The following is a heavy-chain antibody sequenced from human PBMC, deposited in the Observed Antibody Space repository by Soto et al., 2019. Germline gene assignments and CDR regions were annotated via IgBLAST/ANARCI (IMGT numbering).Heavy chain of an antibody. CDR2: INPSSGTT. D-gene: IGHD1-26*01. CDR1: GYIFIHCF. J-gene: IGHJ4*02. V-gene: IGHV1-46*01. Sequence: QVQLVQSWAEMKQPGASVKLSCQASGYIFIHCFMHWVRQAPGQGLEWMGGINPSSGTTTYAQKFQGSVTVTRHASTNTVYVELSSLGSRDTAMYYCARSLGETTSLFDYWGQGSLVTVSA. CDR3: ARSLGETTSLFDY.